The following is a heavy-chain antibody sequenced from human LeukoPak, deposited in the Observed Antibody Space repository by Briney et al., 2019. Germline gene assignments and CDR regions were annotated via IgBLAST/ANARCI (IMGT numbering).Heavy chain of an antibody. J-gene: IGHJ5*02. CDR3: ARRSIAAAPRSWFDP. V-gene: IGHV1-8*01. Sequence: ASVKVSCKASGYTFTSYDINWVRQATGQGLEWMGWMNPNSGNTGYAQKFQGRVTMTRNTSISTAYMELSSLRSEDRAVYYCARRSIAAAPRSWFDPWGQGTLVTVSS. CDR2: MNPNSGNT. CDR1: GYTFTSYD. D-gene: IGHD6-13*01.